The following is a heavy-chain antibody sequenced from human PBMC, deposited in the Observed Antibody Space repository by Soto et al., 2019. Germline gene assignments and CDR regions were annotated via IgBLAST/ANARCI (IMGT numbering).Heavy chain of an antibody. V-gene: IGHV3-30-3*01. CDR1: TFTFSSYA. CDR2: ISFDGSDQ. D-gene: IGHD6-19*01. J-gene: IGHJ4*02. Sequence: QVQVVESGGGVVQPGRSLRLSCAASTFTFSSYAMHWVRQAPGKGLEWVALISFDGSDQFYADSVRGRFTVSRDDSKNTLYLQMNSLRVEDTAVYHCARAVYTTGWYYSVTDWGQGTLVTVSS. CDR3: ARAVYTTGWYYSVTD.